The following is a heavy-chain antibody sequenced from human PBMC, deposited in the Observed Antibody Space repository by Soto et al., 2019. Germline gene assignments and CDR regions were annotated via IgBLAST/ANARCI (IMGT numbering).Heavy chain of an antibody. V-gene: IGHV3-30*18. CDR2: ISYDGSNK. J-gene: IGHJ4*02. Sequence: GGSLRLSCAASGFTFSSYGMHWVRQAPGKGLEWVAVISYDGSNKYYADSVRGRFTISRDNSKNTLYLQMNSLRAEDTAVYYCAKADILDKNQDYWGQGT. CDR1: GFTFSSYG. CDR3: AKADILDKNQDY. D-gene: IGHD3-9*01.